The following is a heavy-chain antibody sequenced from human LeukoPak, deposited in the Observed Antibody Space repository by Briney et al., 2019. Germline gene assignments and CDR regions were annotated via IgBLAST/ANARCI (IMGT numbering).Heavy chain of an antibody. CDR2: IIPNSGVT. J-gene: IGHJ5*02. D-gene: IGHD1-26*01. Sequence: ASVKVSCKASGYTFTGYYIYWVRQAPGQGLEWMGWIIPNSGVTKYAQKFQGRVTMTRDTSTNTAYMELSSLTSDDTAVYYCAREYSRGYHANRLDPWGQGTLVTVSS. CDR1: GYTFTGYY. V-gene: IGHV1-2*02. CDR3: AREYSRGYHANRLDP.